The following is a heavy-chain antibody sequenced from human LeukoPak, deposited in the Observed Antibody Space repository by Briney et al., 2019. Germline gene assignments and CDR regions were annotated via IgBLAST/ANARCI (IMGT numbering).Heavy chain of an antibody. J-gene: IGHJ4*02. D-gene: IGHD2-21*02. V-gene: IGHV5-51*01. CDR2: VYPGDSDT. Sequence: GESLKISCKGSGYSFATYWIGWVRQMPGKGLEWMGIVYPGDSDTRYSPSFQGQVTISADRSISTAYLQWSSLKASDTAMYYCARQCCGGDWSTDYWGQGTLVTVSS. CDR1: GYSFATYW. CDR3: ARQCCGGDWSTDY.